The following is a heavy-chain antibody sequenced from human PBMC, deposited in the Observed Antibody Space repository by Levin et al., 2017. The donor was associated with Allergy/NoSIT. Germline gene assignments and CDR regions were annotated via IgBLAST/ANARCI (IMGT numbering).Heavy chain of an antibody. D-gene: IGHD3-3*01. CDR1: GYTFTSYA. V-gene: IGHV1-3*01. CDR3: ARDSLYYDFWSGYYPTYYFDY. J-gene: IGHJ4*02. CDR2: INAGNGNT. Sequence: ASVKVSCKASGYTFTSYAMHWVRQAPGQRLEWMGWINAGNGNTKYSQKFQGRVTITRDTSASTAYMELSSLRSEDTAVYYCARDSLYYDFWSGYYPTYYFDYWGQGTLVTVSS.